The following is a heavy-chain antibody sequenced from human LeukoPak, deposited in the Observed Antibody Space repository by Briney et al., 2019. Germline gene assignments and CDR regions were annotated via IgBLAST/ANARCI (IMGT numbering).Heavy chain of an antibody. V-gene: IGHV3-23*01. CDR2: ISGSDSGT. CDR1: GFTFSTYA. J-gene: IGHJ4*02. CDR3: AKCMSGTGVCLNFDS. D-gene: IGHD2-8*02. Sequence: GGSLRLSCEASGFTFSTYAMSWVRQPPGKGLQWVSGISGSDSGTYYTDSVKGRFTISKDNSKNTVYLEIDNLRAEDTAVYYCAKCMSGTGVCLNFDSWGQGILVTVSS.